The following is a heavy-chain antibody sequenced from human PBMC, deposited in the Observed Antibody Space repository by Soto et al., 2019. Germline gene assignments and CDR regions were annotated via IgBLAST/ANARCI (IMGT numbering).Heavy chain of an antibody. J-gene: IGHJ6*02. CDR2: IKSKTDGGTT. D-gene: IGHD2-21*02. Sequence: EVQLVESGGGLVKPGGSLRLSCAASGFTFSNAWMNWVRQAPGKGLEWVGRIKSKTDGGTTDYAAPVKGRFTISRDDSKNTLYLQMNSLKTEDTAVYYCTTDMVTALTAPYYYYYGMDVWGQGTTVTVSS. CDR3: TTDMVTALTAPYYYYYGMDV. V-gene: IGHV3-15*07. CDR1: GFTFSNAW.